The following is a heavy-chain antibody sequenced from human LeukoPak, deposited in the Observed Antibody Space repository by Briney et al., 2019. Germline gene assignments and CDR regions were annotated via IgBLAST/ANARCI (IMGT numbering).Heavy chain of an antibody. CDR1: LFTFNSYA. Sequence: GGSLRLSRAASLFTFNSYAITWVPEAPGKGLGGVAAICGTGYDIFYADSVKRRFTISRDNSKNTLFLQMKRLRAEDTAVYYCAKLAGLTYEEYYFDYWGQGTLVTVS. D-gene: IGHD2-21*01. CDR3: AKLAGLTYEEYYFDY. CDR2: ICGTGYDI. J-gene: IGHJ4*02. V-gene: IGHV3-23*01.